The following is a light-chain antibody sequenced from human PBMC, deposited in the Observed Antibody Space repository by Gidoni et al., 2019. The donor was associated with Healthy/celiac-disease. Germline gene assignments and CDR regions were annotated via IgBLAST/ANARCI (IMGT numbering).Light chain of an antibody. Sequence: QSVLTQPTSVSAAPGQTVTISCTGSSSNIGAGYDVHWYQQLPGTAPKLLIYGNSNRPSGVPDRFSGSKSGTSASLAITGLQAEDEADYYCQSYDSSLSGVVFGGGTKLTVL. CDR1: SSNIGAGYD. CDR2: GNS. J-gene: IGLJ2*01. CDR3: QSYDSSLSGVV. V-gene: IGLV1-40*01.